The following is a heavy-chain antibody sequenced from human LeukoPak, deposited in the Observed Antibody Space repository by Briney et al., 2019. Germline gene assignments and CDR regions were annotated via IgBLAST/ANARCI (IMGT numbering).Heavy chain of an antibody. CDR2: IYSGGST. CDR3: ARTYYDFWSGYYEDY. CDR1: GFTVSSNY. J-gene: IGHJ4*02. V-gene: IGHV3-66*01. D-gene: IGHD3-3*01. Sequence: GGSLRLSCAASGFTVSSNYMSWVRQAPGKGLEWVSVIYSGGSTYYADSVKGRFTISRDNSKNTLYLQVNSLRAEDTAVYYCARTYYDFWSGYYEDYWGQGTLVTVSS.